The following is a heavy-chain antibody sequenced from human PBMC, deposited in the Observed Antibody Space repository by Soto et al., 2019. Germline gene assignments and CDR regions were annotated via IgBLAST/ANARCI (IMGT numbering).Heavy chain of an antibody. CDR3: ARGVTVGVTGPDY. D-gene: IGHD1-20*01. Sequence: PGXSLILSCAASGFTSSSYAMICVRQAPLKGLEWVSVIYTDGRTFYADSVKGRFTISRDNSKNTLYLQMDSLRAEDTAVYYCARGVTVGVTGPDYWGQGKLVTVSS. V-gene: IGHV3-53*01. CDR1: GFTSSSYA. CDR2: IYTDGRT. J-gene: IGHJ4*02.